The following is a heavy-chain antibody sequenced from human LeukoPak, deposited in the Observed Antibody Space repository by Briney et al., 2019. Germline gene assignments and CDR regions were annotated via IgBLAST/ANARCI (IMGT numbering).Heavy chain of an antibody. CDR1: GYRFSSYW. CDR2: IYTGDSKT. D-gene: IGHD6-6*01. Sequence: PGESLKISCKASGYRFSSYWIGWVRQMPGKGLEWMGIIYTGDSKTRYSPSFQGQVTISADNSISTAYLQWSSLKASDAALYYCERHGGQLPHYLDVWGKGTMVTVSS. CDR3: ERHGGQLPHYLDV. J-gene: IGHJ6*03. V-gene: IGHV5-51*01.